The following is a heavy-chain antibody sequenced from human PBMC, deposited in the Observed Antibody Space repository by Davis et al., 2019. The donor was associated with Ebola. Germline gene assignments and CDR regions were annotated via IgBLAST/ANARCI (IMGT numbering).Heavy chain of an antibody. CDR3: ARDFIGLAGAFDI. D-gene: IGHD3-10*01. CDR2: INSDGSST. CDR1: GFTFSSYW. Sequence: HTGGSLRLSCAASGFTFSSYWMHWVRHAPGKGLVWVSRINSDGSSTSYADSVKGRFTISRDNSKNTLYLQMNSLRAEDTAVYYCARDFIGLAGAFDIWGQGTMVTVSS. J-gene: IGHJ3*02. V-gene: IGHV3-74*01.